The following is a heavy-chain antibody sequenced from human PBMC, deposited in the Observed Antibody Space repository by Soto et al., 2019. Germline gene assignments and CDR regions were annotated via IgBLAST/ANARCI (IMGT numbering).Heavy chain of an antibody. CDR1: GYTFTGYY. CDR2: INPNSGGT. Sequence: ASVKVSCKASGYTFTGYYMHWVRQAPGQGLEGMGWINPNSGGTNYAQKFQGWVTMTRDTSISTAYMELSRLRSDDTAVYYCARSGTYDFWSGYPGLNYYYYYMDVWGKGTTVTVSS. D-gene: IGHD3-3*01. CDR3: ARSGTYDFWSGYPGLNYYYYYMDV. J-gene: IGHJ6*03. V-gene: IGHV1-2*04.